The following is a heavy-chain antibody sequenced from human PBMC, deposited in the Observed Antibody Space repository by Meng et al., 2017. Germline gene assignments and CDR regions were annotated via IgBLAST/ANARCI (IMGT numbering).Heavy chain of an antibody. V-gene: IGHV4-34*01. CDR2: INQSGST. J-gene: IGHJ4*02. CDR1: GGACGGYC. D-gene: IGHD3-3*02. CDR3: AGGLRPAALGYYFDY. Sequence: QWPVQPLDSWRFKTSGTSPPNCAVSGGACGGYCGSWIRQPPGKGLGYIGEINQSGSTNYNPSLKSRVTISVATSQNQFYLTLSSVPAADTAVYYCAGGLRPAALGYYFDYWGQGTLVTVSS.